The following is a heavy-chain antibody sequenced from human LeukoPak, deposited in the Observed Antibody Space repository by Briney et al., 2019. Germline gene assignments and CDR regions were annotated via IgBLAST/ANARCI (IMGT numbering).Heavy chain of an antibody. Sequence: GGSLRLSCAASGFTFDDYAMHWVRQAPGKGLEWVSLISGDGGSTYYADSVKGRFTISRDNSKNSLYLQMNSLRTEDTALYYCAKDLYYYDSSGYYYPDYWGQGTLVTVSS. V-gene: IGHV3-43*02. CDR1: GFTFDDYA. J-gene: IGHJ4*02. CDR2: ISGDGGST. D-gene: IGHD3-22*01. CDR3: AKDLYYYDSSGYYYPDY.